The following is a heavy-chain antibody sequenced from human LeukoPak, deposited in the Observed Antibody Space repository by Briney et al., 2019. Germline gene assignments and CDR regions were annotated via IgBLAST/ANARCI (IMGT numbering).Heavy chain of an antibody. J-gene: IGHJ3*02. D-gene: IGHD3-9*01. CDR2: ISSSSSYI. CDR1: GFTFSSYT. Sequence: KPGGSLRLSCAASGFTFSSYTKDWVRQAPGKGLEWVSSISSSSSYIYYADSVKGRFTISRDNAKNSLYLQMNSLRAEDTAVYYCARDTYDILTGYYKWAFDIWGQGTMVTVSS. V-gene: IGHV3-21*06. CDR3: ARDTYDILTGYYKWAFDI.